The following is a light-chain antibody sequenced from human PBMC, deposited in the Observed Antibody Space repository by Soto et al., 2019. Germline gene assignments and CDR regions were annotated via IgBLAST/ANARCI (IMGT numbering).Light chain of an antibody. CDR1: SSDVGGYNY. CDR2: DVS. CDR3: SSYTSSSTRRVV. J-gene: IGLJ2*01. Sequence: QSALTQPASVSGSPGQSITTSCTGTSSDVGGYNYVSWYQQHPGKAPKLMIYDVSNRPSGVSNRFSGSKSGNTASLTISGLQAEDEADYYCSSYTSSSTRRVVFGGGTKLTVL. V-gene: IGLV2-14*01.